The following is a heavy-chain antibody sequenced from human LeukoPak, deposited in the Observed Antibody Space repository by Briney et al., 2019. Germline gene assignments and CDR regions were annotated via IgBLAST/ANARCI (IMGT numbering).Heavy chain of an antibody. CDR1: GFTVSSNY. CDR3: ARDLRGVYIFDQ. Sequence: PGGSLRLSCAVSGFTVSSNYMHWVRQAPGKGLEWVSSIQSGGTTCYADSVRGRFTISRDNSKNTLDLQMNSLRADDTAVYYCARDLRGVYIFDQWGQGTLVTVSS. J-gene: IGHJ4*02. D-gene: IGHD5/OR15-5a*01. V-gene: IGHV3-53*01. CDR2: IQSGGTT.